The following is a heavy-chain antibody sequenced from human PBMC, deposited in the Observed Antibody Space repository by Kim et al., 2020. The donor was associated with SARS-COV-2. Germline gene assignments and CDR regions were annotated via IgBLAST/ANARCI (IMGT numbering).Heavy chain of an antibody. CDR2: IYTSGST. CDR3: AREQGYCSSTSCAISDAFDI. D-gene: IGHD2-2*01. J-gene: IGHJ3*02. CDR1: GGSISSGSYY. V-gene: IGHV4-61*02. Sequence: SETLSLTCTVSGGSISSGSYYWSWIRQPAGKGLEWIGRIYTSGSTNYNPSLKSRVTISVDTSKNQFSLKLSSVTAADTAVYYCAREQGYCSSTSCAISDAFDIWGQGTRVPVSS.